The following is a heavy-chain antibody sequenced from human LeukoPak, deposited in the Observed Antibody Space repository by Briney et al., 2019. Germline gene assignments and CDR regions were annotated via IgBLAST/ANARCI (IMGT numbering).Heavy chain of an antibody. CDR2: IYHSGST. CDR3: ARETTYPLDAFDI. D-gene: IGHD1-1*01. Sequence: PSETLSLTCAVSGGSISSSNWWSWVRQPPGKGLEWIGEIYHSGSTNYNPSLKSRVTISVDKSKNQFSLKLSSVTAADTAVYYCARETTYPLDAFDIWGQGTMVTVSS. V-gene: IGHV4-4*02. CDR1: GGSISSSNW. J-gene: IGHJ3*02.